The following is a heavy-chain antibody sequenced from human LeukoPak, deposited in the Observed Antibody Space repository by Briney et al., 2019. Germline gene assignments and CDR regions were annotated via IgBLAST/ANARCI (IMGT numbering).Heavy chain of an antibody. V-gene: IGHV1-8*01. D-gene: IGHD6-19*01. Sequence: GASVKVSCKASGYTFTSYDINWVRQATGQGLEWMGWMNPNSGNTGYAQKFQGRVTMTRNTSISTAYMELSSLRSEDTAVYYCARVEWGSGWSRLWGQGTLVTVSS. CDR2: MNPNSGNT. CDR1: GYTFTSYD. CDR3: ARVEWGSGWSRL. J-gene: IGHJ4*02.